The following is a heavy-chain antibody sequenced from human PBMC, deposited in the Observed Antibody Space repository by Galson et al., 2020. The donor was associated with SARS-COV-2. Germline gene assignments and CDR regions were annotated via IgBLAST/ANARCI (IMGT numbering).Heavy chain of an antibody. V-gene: IGHV4-38-2*02. Sequence: SETLSLTCTVSGYSISSGYYWGWIRQPPGKGLEWIGSIYHSGSTYYNPSLKSRVTISVDTSKNQFSLKLSSVTAADTAVYYCARDIGFDAFDIWGQGTMVTVSS. CDR1: GYSISSGYY. J-gene: IGHJ3*02. CDR2: IYHSGST. CDR3: ARDIGFDAFDI. D-gene: IGHD2-15*01.